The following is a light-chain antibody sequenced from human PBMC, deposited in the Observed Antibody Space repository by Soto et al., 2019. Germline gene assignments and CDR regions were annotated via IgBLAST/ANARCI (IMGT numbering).Light chain of an antibody. CDR2: DVS. V-gene: IGLV2-11*01. CDR1: SSDVGRYNY. Sequence: QSALTQPRSVSGSPGQSVAVSCIGTSSDVGRYNYVSWYQQHPGKAPKLIIYDVSNRPSGVPDRFSGSKSGNTASLTISGLQAEDEADYYCCSYAGSPYVFGTGTKLTVL. CDR3: CSYAGSPYV. J-gene: IGLJ1*01.